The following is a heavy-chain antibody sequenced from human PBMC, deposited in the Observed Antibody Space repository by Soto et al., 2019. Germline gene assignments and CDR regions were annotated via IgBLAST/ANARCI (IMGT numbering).Heavy chain of an antibody. J-gene: IGHJ4*02. CDR1: GGSISSGDYY. D-gene: IGHD4-17*01. Sequence: SETLSLTCTVSGGSISSGDYYWNWIRQPPGKGLEWIGYVHYSGSTYYNPSFNSRITILADMSKNQFSLKLSSVTAADTAVYYCARDTFGDGDFDYWGQGTPVTVSS. CDR2: VHYSGST. V-gene: IGHV4-30-4*01. CDR3: ARDTFGDGDFDY.